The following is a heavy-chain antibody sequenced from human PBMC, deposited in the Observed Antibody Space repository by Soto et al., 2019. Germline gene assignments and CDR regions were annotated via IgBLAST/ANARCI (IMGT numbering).Heavy chain of an antibody. CDR1: GYTLCNYG. J-gene: IGHJ6*02. D-gene: IGHD2-8*01. CDR2: ISGYNGDT. CDR3: AKNGQPPYYYYGLDV. Sequence: GAPMKGSSKASGYTLCNYGISWVRQAPGQGLEWMGWISGYNGDTNYAQKFQGRVTMTIDTSTTTAYMELRSLTSDDTAVYYCAKNGQPPYYYYGLDVWG. V-gene: IGHV1-18*01.